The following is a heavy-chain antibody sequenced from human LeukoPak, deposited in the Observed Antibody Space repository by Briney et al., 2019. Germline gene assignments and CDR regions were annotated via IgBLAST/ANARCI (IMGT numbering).Heavy chain of an antibody. D-gene: IGHD3-10*01. J-gene: IGHJ1*01. CDR2: ICGSGGST. CDR1: GFTFSSYA. CDR3: AKVWVTMVRGVIIRYFQH. Sequence: PGGSLRLSCAASGFTFSSYAMSWVRQAPRRGLERVSAICGSGGSTHYADSVKGRFTISRDNSKNTLYLQMNSLRAEDTAVYYCAKVWVTMVRGVIIRYFQHWGQGTLVTVSS. V-gene: IGHV3-23*01.